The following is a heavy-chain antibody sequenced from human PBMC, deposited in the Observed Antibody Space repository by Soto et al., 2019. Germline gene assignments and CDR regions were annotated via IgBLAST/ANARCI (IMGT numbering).Heavy chain of an antibody. Sequence: PGGSLRLSCAASGFTFSSYGMHWVRQAPGKGLEWVAVIWYDGSNKYYADSVKGRFTTSRDNSKNTLYLQMNSLRAEDTAVYYCARERIAARGYYGMDVWGQGTTATVSS. V-gene: IGHV3-33*01. D-gene: IGHD6-6*01. CDR2: IWYDGSNK. J-gene: IGHJ6*02. CDR3: ARERIAARGYYGMDV. CDR1: GFTFSSYG.